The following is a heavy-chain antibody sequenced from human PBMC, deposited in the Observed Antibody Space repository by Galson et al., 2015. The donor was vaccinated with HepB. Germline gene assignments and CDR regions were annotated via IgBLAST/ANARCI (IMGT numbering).Heavy chain of an antibody. D-gene: IGHD6-13*01. CDR3: ARDRAAAGTGWFDP. CDR1: GGSISSGGYS. J-gene: IGHJ5*02. CDR2: IYHSGST. V-gene: IGHV4-30-2*01. Sequence: TLSLTCTVSGGSISSGGYSWSWIRQPPGKGLEWIGYIYHSGSTYYNPSLKSRVTISVDRSRNQFSLKLSSVTAADTAVYYCARDRAAAGTGWFDPWGQGTLVTVSS.